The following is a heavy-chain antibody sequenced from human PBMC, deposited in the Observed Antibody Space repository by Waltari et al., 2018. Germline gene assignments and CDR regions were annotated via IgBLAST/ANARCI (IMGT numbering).Heavy chain of an antibody. CDR2: IYHSGST. D-gene: IGHD5-12*01. CDR3: ARDLVATH. J-gene: IGHJ4*02. V-gene: IGHV4-38-2*02. CDR1: GYSISSGYY. Sequence: QVQLQESGPGLVKPSETLSLTCAVSGYSISSGYYWGWIRQPPGKGLEWIGSIYHSGSTYYNPSLKSRVTISVDTSKNQFSLKLSSVTAADTAVYYCARDLVATHWGQGTLVTVSS.